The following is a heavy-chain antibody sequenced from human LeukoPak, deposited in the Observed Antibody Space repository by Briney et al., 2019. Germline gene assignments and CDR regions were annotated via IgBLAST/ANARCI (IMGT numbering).Heavy chain of an antibody. Sequence: GESLKISCKGSGYSFTSYWIGWVRQMPGKGLEWMGIIYPGDSDTRYSPSFQGQVTISADKSISTAYLQWSSLKASDTAMYYCASVAGYSSNWSSAFDIWGQGTVVTVSS. CDR1: GYSFTSYW. J-gene: IGHJ3*02. V-gene: IGHV5-51*01. CDR3: ASVAGYSSNWSSAFDI. D-gene: IGHD6-13*01. CDR2: IYPGDSDT.